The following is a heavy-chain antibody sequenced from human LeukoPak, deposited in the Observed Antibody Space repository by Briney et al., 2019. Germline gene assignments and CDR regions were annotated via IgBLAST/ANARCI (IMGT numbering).Heavy chain of an antibody. Sequence: SETLSLTCTVSGDSINNYYWNWIRQPPGRGLDWIGYIYYSGSTNYNPSLKSRVTITVDTSKNQFSLKLTSVTAADTAVYYCARGESGGSGWFDPWGQGTLVTVSS. CDR3: ARGESGGSGWFDP. J-gene: IGHJ5*02. CDR1: GDSINNYY. V-gene: IGHV4-59*01. D-gene: IGHD2-15*01. CDR2: IYYSGST.